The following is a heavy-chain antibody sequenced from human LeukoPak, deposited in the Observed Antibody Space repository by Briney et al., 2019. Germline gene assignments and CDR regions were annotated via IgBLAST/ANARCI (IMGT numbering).Heavy chain of an antibody. CDR3: ARERLDRITMIVGAFDI. CDR1: GLAFSDSW. Sequence: GGSLRLSCSASGLAFSDSWMSWVRQAPGKGLEWVAVISYDGSNKYYADSVKGRFTISRDNSKNTLYLQMNSLRAEDTAVYYCARERLDRITMIVGAFDIWGQGTMVTVSS. D-gene: IGHD3-22*01. J-gene: IGHJ3*02. CDR2: ISYDGSNK. V-gene: IGHV3-30-3*01.